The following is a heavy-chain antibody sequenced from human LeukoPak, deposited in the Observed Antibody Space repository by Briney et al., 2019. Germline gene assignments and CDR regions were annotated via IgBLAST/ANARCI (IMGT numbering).Heavy chain of an antibody. CDR1: GFTFSSYW. CDR2: IKQDGSEK. Sequence: PGGSLRLSCAASGFTFSSYWMSWVRQAPGKGLEWVANIKQDGSEKYYVDSVKGRFTISRDNAKNSLYLQMNSLRAEDTAVYYCARDSGTKGSNWFDPWGQGTLVTVSS. J-gene: IGHJ5*02. D-gene: IGHD1-26*01. CDR3: ARDSGTKGSNWFDP. V-gene: IGHV3-7*01.